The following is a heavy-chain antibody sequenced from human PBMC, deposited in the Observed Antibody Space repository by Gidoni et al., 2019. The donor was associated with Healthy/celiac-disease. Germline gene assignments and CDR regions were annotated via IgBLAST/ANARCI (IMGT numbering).Heavy chain of an antibody. D-gene: IGHD2-21*01. CDR3: ARGSYCGGDCLAYEFDY. J-gene: IGHJ4*02. V-gene: IGHV1-8*01. CDR2: MNPNSGNT. Sequence: QVQLVQSGAEVKKPGASVKVSCKASGYTFTSYDINWVRQATGQGLEWMGWMNPNSGNTGYAQKFQGRVTMTRNTSISTAYMELSSLRSEDTAVYYCARGSYCGGDCLAYEFDYWGQGTLVTVSS. CDR1: GYTFTSYD.